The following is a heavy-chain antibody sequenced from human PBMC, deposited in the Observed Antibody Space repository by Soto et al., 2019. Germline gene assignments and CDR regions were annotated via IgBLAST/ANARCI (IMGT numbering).Heavy chain of an antibody. J-gene: IGHJ4*02. CDR1: GFPFSSYS. V-gene: IGHV3-48*01. D-gene: IGHD3-3*01. Sequence: PGGSRRLSCAASGFPFSSYSMNWVRQAPGKGLEWVSYISSSSSTIYYADSVRGRFSISRENARNSLCLQVRRLIPELTDVNTRAREILPNFDYLCQGTLVTVSS. CDR2: ISSSSSTI. CDR3: AREILPNFDY.